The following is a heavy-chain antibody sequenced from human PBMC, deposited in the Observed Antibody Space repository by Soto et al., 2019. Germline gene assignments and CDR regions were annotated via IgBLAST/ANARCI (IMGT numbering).Heavy chain of an antibody. V-gene: IGHV4-34*01. Sequence: QVQLQQWGAGLLKPSETLSLTCAVYGGSFSGYYWSWIRQPPGKGLEWIGEINHSGSTNYNPSLKSRVTISVDTSKNQFSLKLSSVTAEDAAVYYCALLYYYYGMDVWGQGTTVTVSS. CDR2: INHSGST. CDR1: GGSFSGYY. J-gene: IGHJ6*02. CDR3: ALLYYYYGMDV.